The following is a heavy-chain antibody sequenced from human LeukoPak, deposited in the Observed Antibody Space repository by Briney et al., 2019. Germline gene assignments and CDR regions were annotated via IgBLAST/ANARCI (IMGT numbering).Heavy chain of an antibody. CDR2: IIPIFGTA. J-gene: IGHJ3*02. CDR1: GGTFSSYA. V-gene: IGHV1-69*05. CDR3: AAAPYYYDSSGYPFALDAFDI. D-gene: IGHD3-22*01. Sequence: VASVKASCKASGGTFSSYAISWVRQAPGQGLEWMGGIIPIFGTANYAQKFQERVTITRDMSTSTAYMELSSLRSEDTAVYYCAAAPYYYDSSGYPFALDAFDIWGQGTMVTVSS.